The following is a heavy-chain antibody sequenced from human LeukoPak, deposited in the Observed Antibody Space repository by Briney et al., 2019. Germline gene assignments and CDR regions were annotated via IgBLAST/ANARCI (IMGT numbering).Heavy chain of an antibody. J-gene: IGHJ4*02. CDR3: AKSGYNRFDY. D-gene: IGHD5-24*01. CDR1: GFTFSSYA. V-gene: IGHV3-23*01. CDR2: ISGSGGST. Sequence: PGGSLRLSCAASGFTFSSYAMSWVRRAPGQGLEWGSAISGSGGSTYYADSVKGRFTNSSDNSKNTLYLQMNSLRAEDTAVYYCAKSGYNRFDYWGQGTLVTVSS.